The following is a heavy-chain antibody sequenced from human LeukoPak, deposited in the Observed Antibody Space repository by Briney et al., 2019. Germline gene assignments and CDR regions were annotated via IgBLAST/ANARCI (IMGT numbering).Heavy chain of an antibody. CDR2: INAGNGNT. D-gene: IGHD2-2*01. J-gene: IGHJ6*02. V-gene: IGHV1-3*01. CDR3: ARSIVVVPVASHYNYGVDV. Sequence: ASVKVSCKASGYTFAKYAIHWVRQAPGQRLEWMGWINAGNGNTRYSQKFQGGVTITRDTSASTAYMELSSLRSEDTAVYYCARSIVVVPVASHYNYGVDVWGQGTTVTVSS. CDR1: GYTFAKYA.